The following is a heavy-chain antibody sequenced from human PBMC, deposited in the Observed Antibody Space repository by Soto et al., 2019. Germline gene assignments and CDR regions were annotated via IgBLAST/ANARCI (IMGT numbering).Heavy chain of an antibody. Sequence: GGSLRLSCAASGFTFDDYAMHWVRQAPGKGLEWVSGISWNSGSIGYADSVKGRFTISRDNAKNSLYLQMNSLRAEDTALYYCAKDIGRYCSSTSCYFDYWGQGTLVTVSS. CDR2: ISWNSGSI. CDR3: AKDIGRYCSSTSCYFDY. J-gene: IGHJ4*02. V-gene: IGHV3-9*01. CDR1: GFTFDDYA. D-gene: IGHD2-2*01.